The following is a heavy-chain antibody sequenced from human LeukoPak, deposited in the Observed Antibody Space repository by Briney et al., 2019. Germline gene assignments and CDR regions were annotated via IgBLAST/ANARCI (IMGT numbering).Heavy chain of an antibody. CDR1: GYRFTSYG. D-gene: IGHD2-2*01. V-gene: IGHV1-18*01. Sequence: ASVKVSCKASGYRFTSYGISWVRQAPGQGLEWMGWISGYNGNINYAQKLQGRVTMTTDTSTSTAYMELRSLRSDDTAVYYCAREYCSTTRCYMADYWGQGTLVTVSS. CDR2: ISGYNGNI. CDR3: AREYCSTTRCYMADY. J-gene: IGHJ4*02.